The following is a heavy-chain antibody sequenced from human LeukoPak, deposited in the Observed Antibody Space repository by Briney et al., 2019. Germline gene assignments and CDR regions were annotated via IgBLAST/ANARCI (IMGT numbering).Heavy chain of an antibody. Sequence: PGRSLRLSCAASGFTFSSYAMHWVRQAPGKGLEYVSGISNNGGSTYYADSVKGRFTISRGNAKSTLYLQMSSLRVEDTAVYYCVKALSGWYPRKLFDYWGQGTLVTVSS. CDR1: GFTFSSYA. J-gene: IGHJ4*02. D-gene: IGHD6-19*01. V-gene: IGHV3-64D*09. CDR3: VKALSGWYPRKLFDY. CDR2: ISNNGGST.